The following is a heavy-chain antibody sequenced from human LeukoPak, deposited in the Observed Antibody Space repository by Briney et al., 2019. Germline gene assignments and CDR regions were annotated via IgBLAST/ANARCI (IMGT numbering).Heavy chain of an antibody. J-gene: IGHJ6*04. D-gene: IGHD2-2*01. Sequence: GGSLRLSCAASGFTFSSYAMSWVRQAPGKGLEWVSAISGSGGSTYYADSVKGRFTISRDNSKNTLYLQMNSLRAEDTAVYYCAKSQYQLLGLLDLYYYYGMDVWGKGTTVTVSS. CDR2: ISGSGGST. CDR3: AKSQYQLLGLLDLYYYYGMDV. CDR1: GFTFSSYA. V-gene: IGHV3-23*01.